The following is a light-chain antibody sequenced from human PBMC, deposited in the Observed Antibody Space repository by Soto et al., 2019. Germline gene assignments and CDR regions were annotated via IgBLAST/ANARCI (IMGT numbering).Light chain of an antibody. CDR3: QQYHSWT. V-gene: IGKV1-5*03. CDR2: KAS. CDR1: QSISTW. J-gene: IGKJ1*01. Sequence: DIQMTQSPSTLSASVGDRVTITCRASQSISTWLAWYQQKPGKAPKLLIYKASSLESGVPSRFSGSGSGTEFTLTISSLQPDDFATYYCQQYHSWTFGQGTKVEIK.